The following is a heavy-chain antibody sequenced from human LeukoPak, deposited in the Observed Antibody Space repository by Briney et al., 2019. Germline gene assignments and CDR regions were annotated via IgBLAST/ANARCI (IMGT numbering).Heavy chain of an antibody. Sequence: ASVKVSCKASGYTFTHYYIHWVRQAPGQGLEWMGIINPSGGSTSYAQKFQGRVTMTRDTSTSTVYMDLSSLRSEDTAVYYCARDLGRWLQLFDYWGQGTLVTVSS. CDR2: INPSGGST. J-gene: IGHJ4*02. D-gene: IGHD5-24*01. CDR3: ARDLGRWLQLFDY. V-gene: IGHV1-46*01. CDR1: GYTFTHYY.